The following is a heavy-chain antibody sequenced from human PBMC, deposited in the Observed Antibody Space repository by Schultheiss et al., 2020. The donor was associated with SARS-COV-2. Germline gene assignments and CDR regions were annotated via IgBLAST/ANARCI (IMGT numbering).Heavy chain of an antibody. CDR2: IYSGGST. V-gene: IGHV3-NL1*01. CDR1: GFTFSSYG. D-gene: IGHD4-17*01. Sequence: GGSLRLSCAASGFTFSSYGMHWVRQAPGKGLEWVSVIYSGGSTYYADSVKGRFTISRDNAKNSLYLQMNSLRAEDTAVYYCARTNSGAETDYGDAASGDYWGQGTLVTVSS. CDR3: ARTNSGAETDYGDAASGDY. J-gene: IGHJ4*02.